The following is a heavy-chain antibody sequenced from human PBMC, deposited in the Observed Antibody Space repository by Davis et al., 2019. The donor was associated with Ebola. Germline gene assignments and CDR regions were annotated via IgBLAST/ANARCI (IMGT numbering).Heavy chain of an antibody. J-gene: IGHJ6*02. V-gene: IGHV4-59*08. Sequence: PSETLSLTCTVSGGSISSYYWSWIRQPPGKGLEWIGSVYYRGNANYNPSLKSRVTISVDMSRNQFSLKLSSVTAADTAVFYCARHTLPYSSLGVWGQGTTVTVSS. CDR3: ARHTLPYSSLGV. CDR2: VYYRGNA. CDR1: GGSISSYY. D-gene: IGHD6-6*01.